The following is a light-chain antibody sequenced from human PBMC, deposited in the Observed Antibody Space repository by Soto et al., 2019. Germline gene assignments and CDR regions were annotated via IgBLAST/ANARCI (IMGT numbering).Light chain of an antibody. Sequence: QSALTQPASVSGSPGQSITISCTGTSSDVGGYNYVSWYQQHPGKAPKLMIYEVSNRPSGVSNRFSGSKSGNTASLTISGLQAEDEADYYCSSYTSSPVFGGWTKLTVL. J-gene: IGLJ3*02. CDR3: SSYTSSPV. V-gene: IGLV2-14*01. CDR2: EVS. CDR1: SSDVGGYNY.